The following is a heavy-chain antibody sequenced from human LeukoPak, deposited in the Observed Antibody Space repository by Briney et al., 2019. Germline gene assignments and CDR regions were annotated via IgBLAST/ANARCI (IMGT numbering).Heavy chain of an antibody. J-gene: IGHJ4*02. Sequence: GGSLRLSCAASGFTFSGSAMHWVRQASGKGLEWVGRIRSKANSYATAYAASVKGRFTISRDDSKNTAYLQMNSLKTEDTAVYYCTHQYYYDSSGYDYRGQGTLVTVSS. D-gene: IGHD3-22*01. CDR1: GFTFSGSA. V-gene: IGHV3-73*01. CDR3: THQYYYDSSGYDY. CDR2: IRSKANSYAT.